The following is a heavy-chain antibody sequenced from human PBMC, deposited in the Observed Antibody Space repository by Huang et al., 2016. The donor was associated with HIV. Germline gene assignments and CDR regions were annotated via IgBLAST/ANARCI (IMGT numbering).Heavy chain of an antibody. V-gene: IGHV3-30*18. CDR2: ISYDGSNK. Sequence: VQLVESGGGVVQPGRSLRLACAASGFSCSTYGLHWVRQAPGKGLEWVAVISYDGSNKYYAHSVKGRFTISRDTSENKVYLQMNSLRHEDTAVYYCAKDGADEEWDIDYWGQGTLVTVSS. J-gene: IGHJ4*02. CDR3: AKDGADEEWDIDY. CDR1: GFSCSTYG. D-gene: IGHD1-26*01.